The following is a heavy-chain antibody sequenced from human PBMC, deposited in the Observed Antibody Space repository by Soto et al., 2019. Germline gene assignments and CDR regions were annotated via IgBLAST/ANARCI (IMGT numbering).Heavy chain of an antibody. Sequence: QVQLVQSGAEVKKPGSSVKVSCKASGGTFSSYAISWVRQAPGQGLEWMGGTIPIFGTANYAQKFQGRVTITADESTSTAYMELSSLRSEDTAVYYCAREESHCSSTSCYVDYWGQGTLVTVSS. CDR2: TIPIFGTA. J-gene: IGHJ4*02. CDR1: GGTFSSYA. V-gene: IGHV1-69*01. CDR3: AREESHCSSTSCYVDY. D-gene: IGHD2-2*01.